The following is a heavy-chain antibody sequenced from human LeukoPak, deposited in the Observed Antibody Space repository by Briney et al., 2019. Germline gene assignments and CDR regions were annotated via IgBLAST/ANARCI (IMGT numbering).Heavy chain of an antibody. J-gene: IGHJ1*01. Sequence: GGSLRLSCAASGFTFSSYGMHWVRQAPGKGLEWVAVISYDGSNKYYADSVKGRFTISRDNSKNTLYLQMNSLRAEDTAVYYGAKDPIYYDSSGYSLSFQHGGQGPLVTVSS. CDR1: GFTFSSYG. V-gene: IGHV3-30*18. D-gene: IGHD3-22*01. CDR2: ISYDGSNK. CDR3: AKDPIYYDSSGYSLSFQH.